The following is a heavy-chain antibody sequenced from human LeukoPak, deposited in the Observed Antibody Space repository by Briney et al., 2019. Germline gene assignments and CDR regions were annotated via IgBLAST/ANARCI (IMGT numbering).Heavy chain of an antibody. CDR2: ISISGGTT. V-gene: IGHV3-23*01. CDR3: ARDPLDISRWTNAFDI. J-gene: IGHJ3*02. Sequence: QPGGSLRLSCVASGFTFSNSDMSWVRQAPGKGLEWVSTISISGGTTSYADSVKGRFTISRDNSKNTLYLQMTSLRGEDTAVYYCARDPLDISRWTNAFDIWGQGTTVIVS. D-gene: IGHD5-12*01. CDR1: GFTFSNSD.